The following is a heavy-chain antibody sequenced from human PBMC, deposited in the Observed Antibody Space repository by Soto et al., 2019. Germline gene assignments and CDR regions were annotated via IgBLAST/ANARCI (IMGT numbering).Heavy chain of an antibody. V-gene: IGHV3-66*01. CDR3: ARDGRYCSGGSCYYYYYYMDA. CDR1: GFTVSSNY. J-gene: IGHJ6*03. Sequence: EVQLVESGGGLVQPGGSLRLSCAASGFTVSSNYMSWVRQAPGKGLEWVSLVYSGGSTYYADSVKGRFTISRDNSKNTLYLQMNSLRAEDTAMYYCARDGRYCSGGSCYYYYYYMDAWGKGTTVTVSS. D-gene: IGHD2-15*01. CDR2: VYSGGST.